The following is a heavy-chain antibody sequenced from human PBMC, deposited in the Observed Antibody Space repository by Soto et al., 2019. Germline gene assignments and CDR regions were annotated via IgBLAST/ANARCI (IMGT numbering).Heavy chain of an antibody. CDR1: GLSFNIYW. J-gene: IGHJ6*02. CDR3: AGGMAGLDV. V-gene: IGHV3-74*01. CDR2: INSVGSHT. Sequence: EVQLVESGGGLVQPGGSLRLSCAASGLSFNIYWMHWVRQVPGKGLVWLARINSVGSHTIYVDSVKGRFTISRDNAKSTVFLQMDSLRDEDTGVYYCAGGMAGLDVWGQGTTVTVSS.